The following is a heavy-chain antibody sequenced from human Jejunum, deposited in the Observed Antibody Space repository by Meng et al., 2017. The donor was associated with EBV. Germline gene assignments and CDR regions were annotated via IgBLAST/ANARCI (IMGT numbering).Heavy chain of an antibody. CDR3: VRGGDYCLVY. Sequence: VQLQGSGPGLVKPSGTLSLTCAVSGDSNDSRNWWSWVRQSPERGLEWIGEIYYSGSTNYNPSLKSRVTILVDRSENHFSLHLSSVTAADTAVYYCVRGGDYCLVYWGQGTLVTVSS. J-gene: IGHJ4*02. CDR2: IYYSGST. V-gene: IGHV4-4*02. D-gene: IGHD2-21*02. CDR1: GDSNDSRNW.